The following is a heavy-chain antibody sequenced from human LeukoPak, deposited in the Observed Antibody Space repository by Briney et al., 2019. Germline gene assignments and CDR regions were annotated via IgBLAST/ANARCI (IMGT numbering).Heavy chain of an antibody. D-gene: IGHD2-2*01. CDR3: ARDWGSIVVVPAATANYFDY. CDR2: ISYDGSNK. V-gene: IGHV3-30*04. Sequence: PGRSLRLSCAASGFTFSSYAMHWVRQAPGKGLEWEAVISYDGSNKYYADSVKGRFTISRDNSKNTLYLQMNSLRAEDTAVYYCARDWGSIVVVPAATANYFDYWGQGTLVTVSS. CDR1: GFTFSSYA. J-gene: IGHJ4*02.